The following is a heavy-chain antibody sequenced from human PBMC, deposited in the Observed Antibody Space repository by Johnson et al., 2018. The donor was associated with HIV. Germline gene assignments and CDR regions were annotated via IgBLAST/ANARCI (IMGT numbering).Heavy chain of an antibody. V-gene: IGHV3-30*02. J-gene: IGHJ3*02. CDR1: GFTFSNYG. D-gene: IGHD1-26*01. CDR2: IRHDGNNK. CDR3: ATSMGATALAFDI. Sequence: QVQLVESGGGVVQPGGSRRLSCAAFGFTFSNYGMHWVRLAPGKGLEWVAFIRHDGNNKYYADSVKGRFTISRDNSKNTLSLQMNSLRVEDTAVYYCATSMGATALAFDIWGQGTMVTVSS.